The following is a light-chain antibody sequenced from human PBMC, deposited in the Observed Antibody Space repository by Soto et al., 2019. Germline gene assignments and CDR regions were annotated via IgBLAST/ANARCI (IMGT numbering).Light chain of an antibody. Sequence: EIVMTQSPATLSVSPGERATLSCRASQSVSNNLSWYQQKPGQAPRLLIYGASTRATGIPARFSGSGSGTEFTLTISILQSEDFAVYYCQQYNNWPRTFGQGTKVEIK. V-gene: IGKV3-15*01. CDR3: QQYNNWPRT. J-gene: IGKJ1*01. CDR1: QSVSNN. CDR2: GAS.